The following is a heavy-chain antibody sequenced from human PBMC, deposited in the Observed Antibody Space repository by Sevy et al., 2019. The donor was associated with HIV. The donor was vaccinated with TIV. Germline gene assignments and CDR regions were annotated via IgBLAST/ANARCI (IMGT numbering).Heavy chain of an antibody. V-gene: IGHV3-72*01. J-gene: IGHJ4*02. CDR3: STHSGIAAAGRVFDY. D-gene: IGHD6-13*01. Sequence: GGCLRLSCAASGFTFSDHYMEWVRQAPGKGLEWVGRTRNNADGYTTEYAASVKGRFTISRDDSANSLYQQMNSLKTEDTAVYYCSTHSGIAAAGRVFDYWGQGALVTVSS. CDR1: GFTFSDHY. CDR2: TRNNADGYTT.